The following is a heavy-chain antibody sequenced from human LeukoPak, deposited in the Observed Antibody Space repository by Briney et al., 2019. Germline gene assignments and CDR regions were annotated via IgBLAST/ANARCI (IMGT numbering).Heavy chain of an antibody. Sequence: GGSLRLSCAASGFTFSTYEMIWVRQAPGMGLEWISYISSSGTLTYYADSVKGRFTVSRDNTGNSLFLQMNSLRVEDTAVYYCARDSLHNYGGSGYGYYFDFWGQGTLVPVSS. D-gene: IGHD3-22*01. V-gene: IGHV3-48*03. CDR2: ISSSGTLT. J-gene: IGHJ4*02. CDR3: ARDSLHNYGGSGYGYYFDF. CDR1: GFTFSTYE.